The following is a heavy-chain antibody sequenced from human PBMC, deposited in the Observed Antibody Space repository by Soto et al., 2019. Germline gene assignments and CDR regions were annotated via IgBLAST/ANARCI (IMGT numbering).Heavy chain of an antibody. V-gene: IGHV3-66*01. CDR2: IYSGGST. CDR1: GFTVSSNY. D-gene: IGHD6-19*01. J-gene: IGHJ4*02. Sequence: EVQLVESGGGLVQPGGSLRLSCAASGFTVSSNYMSWVRQAPGKGLEWVSVIYSGGSTYYADSLKGRFTLSRDKSKNTLYLQMNSLRAEDTAVYYCARDRGGWYDYWGQGTLVTVSS. CDR3: ARDRGGWYDY.